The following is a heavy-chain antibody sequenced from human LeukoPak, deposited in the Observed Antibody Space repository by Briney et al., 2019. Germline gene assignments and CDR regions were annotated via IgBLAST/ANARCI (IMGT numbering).Heavy chain of an antibody. D-gene: IGHD2-8*01. Sequence: GGSLRLSCAASGFTFSSYAMHWVRQAPGKGLEWVAVISYDGSNKYYADSVKGRFSISRDNTKGSLFLQLNSLRAEDTAVNYCARDLGYCTNGVCRTRFDYWGQGTLVAVSS. CDR1: GFTFSSYA. CDR2: ISYDGSNK. CDR3: ARDLGYCTNGVCRTRFDY. J-gene: IGHJ4*02. V-gene: IGHV3-30*04.